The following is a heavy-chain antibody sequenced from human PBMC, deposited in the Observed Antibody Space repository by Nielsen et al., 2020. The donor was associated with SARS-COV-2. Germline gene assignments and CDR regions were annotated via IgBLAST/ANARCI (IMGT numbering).Heavy chain of an antibody. CDR2: IYPGDSET. V-gene: IGHV5-51*01. CDR3: ARRKSQAGRDGMDV. Sequence: GESLKISCKASGYTFTSHLIGWVRQMPGKGLEWMGNIYPGDSETRYNPSFQGQVTIAADKSISTVYLQWSSLKASDTAIYFCARRKSQAGRDGMDVWGQGTTVIVSS. CDR1: GYTFTSHL. J-gene: IGHJ6*02.